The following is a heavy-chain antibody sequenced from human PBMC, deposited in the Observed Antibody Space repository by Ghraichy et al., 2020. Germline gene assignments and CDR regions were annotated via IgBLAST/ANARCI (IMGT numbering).Heavy chain of an antibody. CDR2: IRNKAYGGTT. J-gene: IGHJ4*02. V-gene: IGHV3-49*03. D-gene: IGHD2-21*02. CDR1: GFTFGDYI. CDR3: TRGVSGDPFDY. Sequence: GGSLRLSCTASGFTFGDYIMSWFRQAPGMGLEWIGFIRNKAYGGTTQYAASVKGRFTISRDDSKSIAYLQMNSLKTEDTAVYYCTRGVSGDPFDYWGQGTLVTVSS.